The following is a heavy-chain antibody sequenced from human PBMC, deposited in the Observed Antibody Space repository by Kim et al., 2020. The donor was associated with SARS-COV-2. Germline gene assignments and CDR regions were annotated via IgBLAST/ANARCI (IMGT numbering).Heavy chain of an antibody. D-gene: IGHD2-15*01. Sequence: GGSLRLSCVASGFTFSSYEMNWFRQAPGMGLEWISYISSDGNTVYYADSVKGRFTTSRGNTKNSLYLQMNSLRAEDTAIYYCARVFVYGGRWVDWWGQGSLVTVSS. CDR2: ISSDGNTV. V-gene: IGHV3-48*03. CDR3: ARVFVYGGRWVDW. J-gene: IGHJ4*02. CDR1: GFTFSSYE.